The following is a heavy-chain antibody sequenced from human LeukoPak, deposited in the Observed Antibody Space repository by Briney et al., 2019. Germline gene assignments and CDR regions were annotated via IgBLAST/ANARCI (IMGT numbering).Heavy chain of an antibody. CDR3: ARGDYYDSWYFDL. J-gene: IGHJ2*01. CDR2: IYHSGST. V-gene: IGHV4-30-2*01. CDR1: GGSISSGGYS. D-gene: IGHD3-22*01. Sequence: PSETLSLTCAVSGGSISSGGYSWSWIRQPPGKGLEWIGYIYHSGSTYYNPFLKSRVTISVDRSKNQFSLKLGSVTAADTAVYYCARGDYYDSWYFDLWGRGTLVTVSS.